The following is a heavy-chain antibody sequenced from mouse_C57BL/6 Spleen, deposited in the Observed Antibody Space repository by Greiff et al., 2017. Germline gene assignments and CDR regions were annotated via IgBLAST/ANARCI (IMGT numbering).Heavy chain of an antibody. J-gene: IGHJ3*01. Sequence: EVHLVESGPGLVKPSQSLSLTCSVTGYSITSGYYWNWIRQFPGNKLEWMGYISYDGSNNYNPSLKNRISFTRDTSKNQFFLKLNAVTTEDTATYYCARGGTGTGFAYWGQGTLVTVSA. CDR1: GYSITSGYY. CDR3: ARGGTGTGFAY. D-gene: IGHD4-1*01. CDR2: ISYDGSN. V-gene: IGHV3-6*01.